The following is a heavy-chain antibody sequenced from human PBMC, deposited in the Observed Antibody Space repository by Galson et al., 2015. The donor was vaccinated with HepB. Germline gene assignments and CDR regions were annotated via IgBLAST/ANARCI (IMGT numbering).Heavy chain of an antibody. Sequence: SVKVSCKASGSTFTRYSISWVRQARGQGLQWMGRISGYNGDTNYAQNFQGRVTMTADTSTSTVYMELSSLRSEDTAVYYCARGLAAAGYGSGYFDLWGRGTLVTVSS. CDR1: GSTFTRYS. CDR2: ISGYNGDT. V-gene: IGHV1-18*01. D-gene: IGHD6-13*01. J-gene: IGHJ2*01. CDR3: ARGLAAAGYGSGYFDL.